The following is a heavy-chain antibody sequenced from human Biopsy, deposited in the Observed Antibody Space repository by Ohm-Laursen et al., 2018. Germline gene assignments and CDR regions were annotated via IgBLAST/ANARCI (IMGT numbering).Heavy chain of an antibody. V-gene: IGHV1-69*06. CDR3: ATKLTGYFHH. Sequence: SVKVSCKAPGGTFSNYGVNWVRQAPGQGLEWLGGNIPILGTGNYAQKFQDRVTVAADTSTSTVTMELRSLRSDDTAVYYCATKLTGYFHHWGQETLVIVSS. J-gene: IGHJ1*01. CDR1: GGTFSNYG. D-gene: IGHD3-9*01. CDR2: NIPILGTG.